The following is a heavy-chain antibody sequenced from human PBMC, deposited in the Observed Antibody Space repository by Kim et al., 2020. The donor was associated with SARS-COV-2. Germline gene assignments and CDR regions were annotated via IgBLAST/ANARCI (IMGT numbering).Heavy chain of an antibody. CDR3: VAEVGWLPGF. CDR1: GFTFSAYW. CDR2: IEQDGTEK. J-gene: IGHJ4*02. D-gene: IGHD5-12*01. Sequence: GGSLRLSCTASGFTFSAYWMNWVRQAPGKGLEWVANIEQDGTEKNYLDSVRGRFTISRDNSKNSLYLQMNSLRAEDTGIYYCVAEVGWLPGFWGQGTLVTVSS. V-gene: IGHV3-7*01.